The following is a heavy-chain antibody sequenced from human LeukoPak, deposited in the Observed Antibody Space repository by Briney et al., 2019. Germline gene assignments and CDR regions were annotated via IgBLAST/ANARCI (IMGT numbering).Heavy chain of an antibody. D-gene: IGHD1-26*01. CDR3: ARLVGAYFDY. V-gene: IGHV3-30*04. CDR1: GFTFSSYA. Sequence: GGSLRLSCAASGFTFSSYAMHWVRQAPGKGLEWVAVISYDGSNKYYADSVKGRFTISRDNSKNTLYLQMNSLRAEDTAVYYCARLVGAYFDYWGQGTLVTVSS. CDR2: ISYDGSNK. J-gene: IGHJ4*02.